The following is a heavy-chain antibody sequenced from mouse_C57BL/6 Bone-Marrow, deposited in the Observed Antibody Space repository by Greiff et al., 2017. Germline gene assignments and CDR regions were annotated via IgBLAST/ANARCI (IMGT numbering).Heavy chain of an antibody. J-gene: IGHJ2*01. CDR3: SDDAAVDYCARYYYGSTYDLDY. V-gene: IGHV1-87*01. CDR2: GQGLEWFG. CDR1: YTFS. D-gene: IGHD1-1*01. Sequence: QVQLKQSGPELARPWASVKISCQAFYTFSRRLHFAIRDPNYWMQWVKQRPGQGLEWFGAIYLGNGDTSYNQTFKGTATLTADKCTGTAYMKLSSLTSDDAAVDYCARYYYGSTYDLDYWGQGTTLTVSS.